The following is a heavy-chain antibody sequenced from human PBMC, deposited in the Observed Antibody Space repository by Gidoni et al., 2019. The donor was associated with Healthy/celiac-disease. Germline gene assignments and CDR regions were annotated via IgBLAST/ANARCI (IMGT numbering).Heavy chain of an antibody. J-gene: IGHJ4*02. CDR3: ASIGPGGYDSSGVGY. D-gene: IGHD3-22*01. CDR2: IYHSGGT. CDR1: GYSISSGDY. Sequence: QVQLQESGPGLVKPSDPLSLPCPVSGYSISSGDYGGWIRQPPGKGLEWIGCIYHSGGTYYNPSLKSRVTITVDTSKNQLSLKLSYVNAADTAVYYCASIGPGGYDSSGVGYWGQGTLVTVSS. V-gene: IGHV4-38-2*01.